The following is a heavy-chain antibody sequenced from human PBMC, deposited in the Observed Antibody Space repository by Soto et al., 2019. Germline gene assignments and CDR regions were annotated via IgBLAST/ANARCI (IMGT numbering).Heavy chain of an antibody. Sequence: PGGSLRLSCSASAFTFSSYCMSWVRQSPGKGLECVPNIKQFGRNKFYVDSLKRRFTISSDNAQNLLYLQKNSLRADDTAVYYCGGDFHLTIVSPVYDSWGQGTLVTVSS. CDR2: IKQFGRNK. V-gene: IGHV3-7*01. CDR1: AFTFSSYC. CDR3: GGDFHLTIVSPVYDS. J-gene: IGHJ5*01. D-gene: IGHD4-4*01.